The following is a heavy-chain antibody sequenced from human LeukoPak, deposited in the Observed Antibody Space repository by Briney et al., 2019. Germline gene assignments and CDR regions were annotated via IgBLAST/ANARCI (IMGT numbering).Heavy chain of an antibody. J-gene: IGHJ4*02. V-gene: IGHV1-2*02. CDR1: GYTFTGHY. D-gene: IGHD4-17*01. CDR2: INPNGGGT. CDR3: ARDSGTATFDY. Sequence: ASVKVSCKTSGYTFTGHYLHWVRQAPGQGLGWMGRINPNGGGTRYAQKFLGRVSMTSDTSISTAYMELRSLRSDDTAVYYCARDSGTATFDYWGQGPLVTVSS.